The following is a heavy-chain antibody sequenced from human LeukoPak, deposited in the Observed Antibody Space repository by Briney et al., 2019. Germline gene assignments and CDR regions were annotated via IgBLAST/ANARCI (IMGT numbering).Heavy chain of an antibody. V-gene: IGHV1-2*04. J-gene: IGHJ4*02. Sequence: ASVKVSCKASGYTFTSYDINWVRQAPGQGLEWMGWINPNSGGTNYAQKFQGWVTMTRDTSISTAYMELSRLRSDDTAVYYCASGDSSGYYVYWGQGTLVTVSS. D-gene: IGHD3-22*01. CDR2: INPNSGGT. CDR1: GYTFTSYD. CDR3: ASGDSSGYYVY.